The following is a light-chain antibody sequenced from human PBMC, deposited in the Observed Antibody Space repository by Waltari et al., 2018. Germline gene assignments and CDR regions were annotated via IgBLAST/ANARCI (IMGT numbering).Light chain of an antibody. CDR3: QQYQSFPWT. Sequence: DIVMTQSPDSLAVSLGERATFNCKSSQSVLFTPTNKNYLAWYQQKPRQPPKLLIYWASTRESGVPDRFSGSVSGTDFTLTISSLQAEDVAVYYCQQYQSFPWTFGQGTKVEIK. V-gene: IGKV4-1*01. J-gene: IGKJ1*01. CDR1: QSVLFTPTNKNY. CDR2: WAS.